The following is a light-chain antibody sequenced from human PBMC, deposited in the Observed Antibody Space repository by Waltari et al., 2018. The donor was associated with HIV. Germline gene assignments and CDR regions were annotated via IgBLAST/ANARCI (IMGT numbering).Light chain of an antibody. Sequence: QSALTQPASVSGSPGQSITISCTGTSRDVGSYNLVAWYQQHPGKAPTLMIYDVTKRPSGVSNRFSGSKSGNTASLTISGLQAEDEADYYCNSYATGSAWVFGGGTKLTVL. CDR1: SRDVGSYNL. CDR3: NSYATGSAWV. J-gene: IGLJ3*02. CDR2: DVT. V-gene: IGLV2-23*02.